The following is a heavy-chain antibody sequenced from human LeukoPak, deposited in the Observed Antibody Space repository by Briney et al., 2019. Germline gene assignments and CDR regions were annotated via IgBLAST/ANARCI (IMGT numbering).Heavy chain of an antibody. Sequence: SETLSLTCTVSGGSISSYYWSWLRQPAGKGLEWIGRIYTSGSTNYNPSLTSRVTMSVDTSKNQFSLKLSSVTAADTAVYYCAREYCSSTSCQFNWFDPWGQGTLVTVSS. J-gene: IGHJ5*02. CDR1: GGSISSYY. V-gene: IGHV4-4*07. CDR2: IYTSGST. CDR3: AREYCSSTSCQFNWFDP. D-gene: IGHD2-2*01.